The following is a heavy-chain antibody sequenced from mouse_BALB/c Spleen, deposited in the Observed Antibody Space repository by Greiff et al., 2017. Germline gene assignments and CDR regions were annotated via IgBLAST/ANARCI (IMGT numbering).Heavy chain of an antibody. D-gene: IGHD3-3*01. Sequence: EVKVVESGGGLVQPGGSLRLSCATSGFTFTDYYMSWVRQPPGKALEWLGFIRTKANGYTTEYSASVKGRFTISRDNSQSILYLQMNTLRAEDSATYYCAIDIGDKFAYWGQGTLVTVSA. J-gene: IGHJ3*01. CDR1: GFTFTDYY. CDR2: IRTKANGYTT. CDR3: AIDIGDKFAY. V-gene: IGHV7-3*02.